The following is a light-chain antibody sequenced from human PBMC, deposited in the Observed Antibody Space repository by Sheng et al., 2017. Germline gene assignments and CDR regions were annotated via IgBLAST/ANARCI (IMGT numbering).Light chain of an antibody. J-gene: IGKJ1*01. CDR3: QKYNSAPWT. CDR2: AAS. CDR1: QGISSS. V-gene: IGKV1-27*01. Sequence: DIQLTQSPSFLSASVGDGVIITCRASQGISSSLAWYQQKPGKVPKLLIYAASTLQSGVPSRFSGSGSGTDFTLTISSLQPEDVATYYCQKYNSAPWTFGQGTKVEIK.